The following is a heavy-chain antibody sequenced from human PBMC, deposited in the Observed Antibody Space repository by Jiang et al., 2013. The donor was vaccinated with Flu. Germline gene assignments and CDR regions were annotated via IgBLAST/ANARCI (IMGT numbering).Heavy chain of an antibody. CDR2: IHPGDSDI. V-gene: IGHV5-51*01. J-gene: IGHJ6*04. CDR3: ARQEGGVTPYFYYGMDV. D-gene: IGHD3-16*01. CDR1: GYSFTSHW. Sequence: GAEVKKPGESLYISCKGSGYSFTSHWIAWVRQMPGKGLEWMGIIHPGDSDIRYSPSFQGQVTMSADKSISTAYLQWSSLKASDTAIYYCARQEGGVTPYFYYGMDVWGKGTTVTVSS.